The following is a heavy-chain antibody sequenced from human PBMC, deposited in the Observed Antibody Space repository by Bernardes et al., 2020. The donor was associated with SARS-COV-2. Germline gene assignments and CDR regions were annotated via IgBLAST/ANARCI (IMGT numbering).Heavy chain of an antibody. CDR2: IYYSGST. CDR1: GDSFTSVGYY. J-gene: IGHJ2*01. V-gene: IGHV4-31*03. Sequence: SEPLSLTCTVSGDSFTSVGYYWSWVLQFPGKGLEWIGYIYYSGSTYYNPSLKSRLSISIDTSKSQFSLKLTSVTAADTAIFYCARVMTTGARPVWNFDLWGRGTLVTVSS. D-gene: IGHD6-6*01. CDR3: ARVMTTGARPVWNFDL.